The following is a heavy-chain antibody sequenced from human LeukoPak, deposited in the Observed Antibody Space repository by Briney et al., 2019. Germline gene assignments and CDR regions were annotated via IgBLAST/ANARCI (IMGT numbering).Heavy chain of an antibody. Sequence: ETLSLTCTVSGGSISSYYWSWVRQAPGKGLEWVSSISSGSTYIYYADSVKGRFTISRDNAKNSLYLQMSSLRADDTAVYYCAREDYAVTNWFDPWGQGTLVTVSS. CDR3: AREDYAVTNWFDP. CDR1: GGSISSYY. D-gene: IGHD4-17*01. V-gene: IGHV3-21*01. J-gene: IGHJ5*02. CDR2: ISSGSTYI.